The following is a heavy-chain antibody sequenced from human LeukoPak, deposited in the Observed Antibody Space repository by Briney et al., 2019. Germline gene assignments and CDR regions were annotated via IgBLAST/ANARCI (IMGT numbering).Heavy chain of an antibody. J-gene: IGHJ5*02. CDR1: GGSFSGYY. CDR3: ATHQGGYNWFDP. Sequence: SETLSLTCGVYGGSFSGYYWSWIRQPPGKGLEWIGEVHHSGSTNYNPSLKSRLTISTDTSKNQFSLNLISVTAADTAVYYCATHQGGYNWFDPWGQGTLVTVSS. CDR2: VHHSGST. V-gene: IGHV4-34*01. D-gene: IGHD3-16*01.